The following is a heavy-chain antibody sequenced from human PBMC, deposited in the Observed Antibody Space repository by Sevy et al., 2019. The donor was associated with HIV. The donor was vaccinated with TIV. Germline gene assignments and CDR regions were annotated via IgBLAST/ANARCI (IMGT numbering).Heavy chain of an antibody. D-gene: IGHD6-13*01. Sequence: GGSLRLSCAASGFTFSSYAMSWVRQAPGKGLEWVSAISGSGGSTYYADSVKGRFTISRDNSKNTLYLQMNSLRAEDTAVYYCAKEAEAGRHYYYYMDVWGKGTTVTVSS. CDR3: AKEAEAGRHYYYYMDV. CDR2: ISGSGGST. V-gene: IGHV3-23*01. CDR1: GFTFSSYA. J-gene: IGHJ6*03.